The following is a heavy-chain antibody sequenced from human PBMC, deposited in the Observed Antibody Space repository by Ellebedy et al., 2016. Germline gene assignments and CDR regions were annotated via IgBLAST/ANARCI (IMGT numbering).Heavy chain of an antibody. J-gene: IGHJ5*02. D-gene: IGHD2-2*01. CDR1: GGTFSSYA. V-gene: IGHV1-69*13. CDR3: ARLPAATVDT. CDR2: IIPIFGTA. Sequence: SVKVSXKASGGTFSSYAISWVRQAPGQGLEWMGGIIPIFGTANYAQKFQGRVTITADESTSTAYMELSSLRSEDTAVYYCARLPAATVDTWGQGTLVTVSS.